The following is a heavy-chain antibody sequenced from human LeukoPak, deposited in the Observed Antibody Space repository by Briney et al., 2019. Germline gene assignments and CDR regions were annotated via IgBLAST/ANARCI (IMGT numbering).Heavy chain of an antibody. CDR3: ATGRGRYYFDY. J-gene: IGHJ4*02. CDR1: GGSISSGAYY. D-gene: IGHD3-16*01. CDR2: IYNSGST. Sequence: SQTLSLTCTVSGGSISSGAYYWTWIRQHPGKGLEWIGYIYNSGSTYYNPSLKSRVTISVDTSKNQFSVKLSSVSAADTAVYYCATGRGRYYFDYWGQGALVTVSS. V-gene: IGHV4-31*03.